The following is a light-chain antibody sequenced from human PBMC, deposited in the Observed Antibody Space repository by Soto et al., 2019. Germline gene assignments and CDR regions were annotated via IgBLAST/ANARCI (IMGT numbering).Light chain of an antibody. J-gene: IGKJ1*01. CDR3: QQSNSYSRT. V-gene: IGKV1-5*01. CDR1: QSISSW. Sequence: DIQMTQSPSTLSTSVGDRVTITCRASQSISSWLAWYQQKPGKAPKLLIYDASSLESGVPSRFSGSGSGTEFTLTISSLQPDDFETYYCQQSNSYSRTFGQGTKVEIK. CDR2: DAS.